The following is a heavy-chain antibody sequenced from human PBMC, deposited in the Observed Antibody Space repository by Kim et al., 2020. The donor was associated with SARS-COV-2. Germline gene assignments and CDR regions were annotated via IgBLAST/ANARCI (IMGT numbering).Heavy chain of an antibody. Sequence: YADSVKGRFTISRDNAKNSLYLQMNSLRAEDTAVYYCARNGVTMVRGVSYWGQGTLVTVSS. J-gene: IGHJ4*02. CDR3: ARNGVTMVRGVSY. V-gene: IGHV3-21*01. D-gene: IGHD3-10*01.